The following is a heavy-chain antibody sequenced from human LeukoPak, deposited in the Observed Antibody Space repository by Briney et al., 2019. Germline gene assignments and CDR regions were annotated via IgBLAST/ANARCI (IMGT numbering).Heavy chain of an antibody. D-gene: IGHD5-18*01. CDR3: AREGGALLGETAPRDYYYYGMDV. J-gene: IGHJ6*02. CDR1: GFTVSSNY. Sequence: GGSLRLSCAASGFTVSSNYMSWVRQAPGKGLEWVSVIYSGGSTYYADSVKGRFTISRDNSKNTLYLQMNSLRAEDTAVYYCAREGGALLGETAPRDYYYYGMDVWGQGTTVTVSS. V-gene: IGHV3-66*01. CDR2: IYSGGST.